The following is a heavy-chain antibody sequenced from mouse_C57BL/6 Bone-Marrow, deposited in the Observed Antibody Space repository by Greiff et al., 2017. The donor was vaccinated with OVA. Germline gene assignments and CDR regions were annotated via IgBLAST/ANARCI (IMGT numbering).Heavy chain of an antibody. J-gene: IGHJ2*01. Sequence: EVQLVESGGGLVKPGGSLKLSCAASGFTFSDYGMHWVRQAPEKGLEWVAYISSGSSTIYYADTVKGRFTISRDNAKNTLFLQMTSLRSEDTAMYYCARGGPGYYGSSYGYFDYWGQGTTLTVSS. CDR1: GFTFSDYG. V-gene: IGHV5-17*01. D-gene: IGHD1-1*01. CDR2: ISSGSSTI. CDR3: ARGGPGYYGSSYGYFDY.